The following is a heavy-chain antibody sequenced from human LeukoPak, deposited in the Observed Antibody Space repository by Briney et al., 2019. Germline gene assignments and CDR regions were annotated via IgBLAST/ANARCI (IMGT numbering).Heavy chain of an antibody. J-gene: IGHJ4*02. CDR2: ISGSADTT. Sequence: PGGTLRLSCAASGFTFSSHGMSWVRQAPGKGLDWVSGISGSADTTYYADSVKGRFTISRDNFKNTLYLQMNSLRAEDTAVYYCAKDDGGTYYYGSGTCYLGRRHFDYWGQGTLVTVSS. V-gene: IGHV3-23*01. CDR1: GFTFSSHG. D-gene: IGHD3-10*01. CDR3: AKDDGGTYYYGSGTCYLGRRHFDY.